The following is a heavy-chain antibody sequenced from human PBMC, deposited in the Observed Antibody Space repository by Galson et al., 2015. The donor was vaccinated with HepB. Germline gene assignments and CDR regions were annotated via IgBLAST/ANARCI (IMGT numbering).Heavy chain of an antibody. V-gene: IGHV3-33*08. J-gene: IGHJ6*02. Sequence: SLRLSCAASGFTFSSYGMHWVRQAPGKGLEWVAVIWYDGSNKYYADSVKGRFTISRDNSKNTLYLQMNSLRAEDTAVYYCARAGVVVAATLIYNYYGMDVWGQGTTVTVSS. CDR1: GFTFSSYG. CDR2: IWYDGSNK. CDR3: ARAGVVVAATLIYNYYGMDV. D-gene: IGHD2-15*01.